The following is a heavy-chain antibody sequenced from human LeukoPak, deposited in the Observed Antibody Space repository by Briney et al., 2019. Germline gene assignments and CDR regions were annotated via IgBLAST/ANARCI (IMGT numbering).Heavy chain of an antibody. CDR2: INWNGGST. CDR3: AKDYVWGSYRWESYFDY. J-gene: IGHJ4*02. CDR1: GFTFDDYG. Sequence: GGSLRLSCAASGFTFDDYGMSWVRQAPGKGLEWVSGINWNGGSTGYADSVKGRFTISRDNAKNSLYPQMNSLRAEDTAVYYCAKDYVWGSYRWESYFDYWGQGTLVTVSS. V-gene: IGHV3-20*04. D-gene: IGHD3-16*02.